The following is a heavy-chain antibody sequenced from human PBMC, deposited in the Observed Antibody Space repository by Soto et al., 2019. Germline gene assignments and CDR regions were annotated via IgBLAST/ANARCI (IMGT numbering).Heavy chain of an antibody. D-gene: IGHD3-22*01. CDR1: GFTFSSYA. Sequence: GASVKVSCAASGFTFSSYAMSWVRQAPGKGLEWVSAISGSGGSTYYADSVKGRFTISRDNSKNTLYLQMNSLRAEDTAVYYCAKEHYDSRAPADLDYWGQGTLVTVSS. V-gene: IGHV3-23*01. J-gene: IGHJ4*02. CDR3: AKEHYDSRAPADLDY. CDR2: ISGSGGST.